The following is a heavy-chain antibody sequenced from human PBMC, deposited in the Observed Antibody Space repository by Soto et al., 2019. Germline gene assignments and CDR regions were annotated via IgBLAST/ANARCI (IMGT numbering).Heavy chain of an antibody. Sequence: SETLSLTCTVSGGSISSGGYYWSWIRQHPGKGLEWIGYIYYSGSTYYNPSLKSRVTISVDTSKNQFSLKLSSVTAADTAVYYCARGSIVATIPWFDPWGQGTLVTVSS. D-gene: IGHD5-12*01. J-gene: IGHJ5*02. CDR1: GGSISSGGYY. CDR2: IYYSGST. CDR3: ARGSIVATIPWFDP. V-gene: IGHV4-31*03.